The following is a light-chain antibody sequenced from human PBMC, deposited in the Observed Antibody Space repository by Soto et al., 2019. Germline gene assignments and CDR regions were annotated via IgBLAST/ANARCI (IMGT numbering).Light chain of an antibody. CDR2: DVS. Sequence: QSVLTQPRSVSGSPGQSVTISCTGTSSDVGGYNYVSWYQQHPGKAPKLMIYDVSKRPSGVPDRFSGSKSGNTASLTISGLQAEDEADYYCCSYAGSYFYVFGT. CDR3: CSYAGSYFYV. J-gene: IGLJ1*01. CDR1: SSDVGGYNY. V-gene: IGLV2-11*01.